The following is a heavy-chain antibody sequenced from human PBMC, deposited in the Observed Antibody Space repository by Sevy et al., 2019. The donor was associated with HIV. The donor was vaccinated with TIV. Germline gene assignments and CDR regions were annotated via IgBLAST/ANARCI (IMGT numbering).Heavy chain of an antibody. J-gene: IGHJ4*02. CDR3: ARDLHRGLSGSTSGY. CDR2: ISSSGSNI. V-gene: IGHV3-11*01. D-gene: IGHD3-3*01. CDR1: GFTFSDYY. Sequence: GGSLRLSFAASGFTFSDYYMSWIRQAPGKGLEWVSYISSSGSNIYYADSVKGRFTVSRDNAKNSMYLQMNSLRAEDTALYYCARDLHRGLSGSTSGYWGQGTLVTVSS.